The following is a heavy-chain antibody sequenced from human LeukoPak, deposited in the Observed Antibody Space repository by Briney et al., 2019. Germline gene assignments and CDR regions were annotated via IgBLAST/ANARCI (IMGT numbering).Heavy chain of an antibody. V-gene: IGHV3-23*01. CDR3: AKVTIFGVVLQH. Sequence: GGSLRLSCAASGFTLSSYAMSWVRQAPGKGLEWVSAISGSGGSTYYADSVKGRFTISRDNSKNTLYLQMNSLRAEDTAVYYCAKVTIFGVVLQHWGQGTLVTVSS. J-gene: IGHJ1*01. CDR2: ISGSGGST. D-gene: IGHD3-3*01. CDR1: GFTLSSYA.